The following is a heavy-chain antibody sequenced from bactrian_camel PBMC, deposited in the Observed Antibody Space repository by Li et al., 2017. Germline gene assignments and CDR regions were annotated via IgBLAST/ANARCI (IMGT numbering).Heavy chain of an antibody. V-gene: IGHV3S40*01. Sequence: DVQLVESGGGLMQPGGSLTLSCTASGFTFKNYAMIWIRQAPGKALEWVASIAENHVTYYADSVKGRFTISRDNAKFEVYLQLDNVKIEDTATYYCVWAWQTTSEKRGPGTQVTVS. CDR2: IAENHVT. J-gene: IGHJ4*01. D-gene: IGHD4*01. CDR1: GFTFKNYA.